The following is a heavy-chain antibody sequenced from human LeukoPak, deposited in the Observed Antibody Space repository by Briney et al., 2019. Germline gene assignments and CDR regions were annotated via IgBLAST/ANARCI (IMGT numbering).Heavy chain of an antibody. D-gene: IGHD3-22*01. CDR1: GASISSYY. J-gene: IGHJ5*02. CDR2: IYYSGST. CDR3: ARHRYYYDSSGYYYQP. Sequence: PSETLSLTCTVSGASISSYYWSWIRQPPGKGLEWVGYIYYSGSTNYNPSLKSRVTISVDTSKNQFSLRLSSVTAADTAVYYCARHRYYYDSSGYYYQPRGQGTPVTVSS. V-gene: IGHV4-59*01.